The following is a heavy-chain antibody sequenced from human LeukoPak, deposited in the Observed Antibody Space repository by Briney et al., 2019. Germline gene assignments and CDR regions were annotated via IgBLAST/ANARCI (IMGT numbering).Heavy chain of an antibody. J-gene: IGHJ4*02. CDR1: GFTFSSYG. CDR3: AKDAAPPYDSSGYYYFVY. Sequence: GRSLRLSCAASGFTFSSYGMHWVRQAPGKGLEWVAVISYDGSNKYYADSVKGRFTISRDNSKNTLYLQMNSLRAEDTAVYYCAKDAAPPYDSSGYYYFVYWGQGTLVTVSS. D-gene: IGHD3-22*01. V-gene: IGHV3-30*18. CDR2: ISYDGSNK.